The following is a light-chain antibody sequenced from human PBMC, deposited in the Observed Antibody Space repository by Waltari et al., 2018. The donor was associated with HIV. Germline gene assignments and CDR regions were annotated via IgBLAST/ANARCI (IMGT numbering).Light chain of an antibody. Sequence: QSVLTQPPSASGTPGQTVTISCSGSRSNVGTNTVHWYHQLPGTAPKLLIYSNNQRPSGVPDRFSGSKSGTSASLAISGLQSGDEADYYCAAWDDSLNGVVFGGGTKLTGL. CDR1: RSNVGTNT. V-gene: IGLV1-44*01. CDR2: SNN. CDR3: AAWDDSLNGVV. J-gene: IGLJ2*01.